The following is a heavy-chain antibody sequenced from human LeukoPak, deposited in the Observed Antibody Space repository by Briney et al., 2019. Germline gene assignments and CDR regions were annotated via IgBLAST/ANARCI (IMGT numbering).Heavy chain of an antibody. V-gene: IGHV4-34*01. Sequence: PSETLSLTCTVSGGSISSYYWSWIRQPPGKGLEWIGEINHSGSTNYNPSLKSRVTISVDTSKNQFSLKLSSVTAADTAVYYCARGRPYYYDSSGYYLGGSFDYWGQGTLVTVSS. CDR2: INHSGST. CDR1: GGSISSYY. J-gene: IGHJ4*02. D-gene: IGHD3-22*01. CDR3: ARGRPYYYDSSGYYLGGSFDY.